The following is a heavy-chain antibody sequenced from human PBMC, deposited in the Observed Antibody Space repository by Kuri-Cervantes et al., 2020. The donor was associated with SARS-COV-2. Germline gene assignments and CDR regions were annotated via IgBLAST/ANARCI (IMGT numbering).Heavy chain of an antibody. CDR3: ARPEMVRGVDY. Sequence: GESLKISCAASGFTFSSYSMNWVRQAPGKGLEWVSSISSSSSYIYYADSVKGRFTISRDNAKNSLYLQMNSLRAEDTAVYYCARPEMVRGVDYWGQGTLVTVSS. J-gene: IGHJ4*02. CDR1: GFTFSSYS. V-gene: IGHV3-21*04. CDR2: ISSSSSYI. D-gene: IGHD5-24*01.